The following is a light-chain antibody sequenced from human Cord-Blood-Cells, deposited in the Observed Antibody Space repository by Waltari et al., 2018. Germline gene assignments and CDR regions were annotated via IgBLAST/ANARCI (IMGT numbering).Light chain of an antibody. CDR3: QQYNNWHSLT. Sequence: IVMPQSLATLSVSPGDRATLSCRASQSVSSNFARYQQKPGQAPSLLIYGASTRATSMPPRFSGSGSATKFTLTISSLQSEDFAVNYCQQYNNWHSLTFGGGTKVEIK. J-gene: IGKJ4*02. CDR2: GAS. V-gene: IGKV3-15*01. CDR1: QSVSSN.